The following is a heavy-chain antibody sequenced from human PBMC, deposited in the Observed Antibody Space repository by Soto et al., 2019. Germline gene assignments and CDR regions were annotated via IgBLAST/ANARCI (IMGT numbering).Heavy chain of an antibody. CDR3: AKGRTFFDF. Sequence: RRLSCAASGFAFSDYAMTWVRQAPGKGLEWVSDISDGDGATHYADSVKGRFTISRDDSKNTLYLQMDSLRAEDAAVYYCAKGRTFFDFWGQGTLVTVSS. J-gene: IGHJ4*02. CDR1: GFAFSDYA. CDR2: ISDGDGAT. V-gene: IGHV3-23*01. D-gene: IGHD3-16*01.